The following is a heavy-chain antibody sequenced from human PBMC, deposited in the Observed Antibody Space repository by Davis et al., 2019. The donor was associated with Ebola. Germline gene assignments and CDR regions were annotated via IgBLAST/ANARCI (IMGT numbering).Heavy chain of an antibody. Sequence: SETLSLTCTVSGASISSSTYYWGWIRQPPGKGLEWIGSIYYSGSTYYNPSLKSRVTISVQTSKNQFYLKLSSVTAADTAVYYCARGDNGDSILWWPLFDYWGQGTLVTVSS. D-gene: IGHD2-21*01. CDR3: ARGDNGDSILWWPLFDY. J-gene: IGHJ4*02. V-gene: IGHV4-39*07. CDR2: IYYSGST. CDR1: GASISSSTYY.